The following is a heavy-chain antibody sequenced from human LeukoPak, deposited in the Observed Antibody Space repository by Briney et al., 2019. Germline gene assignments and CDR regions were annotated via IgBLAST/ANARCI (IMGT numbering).Heavy chain of an antibody. CDR1: GSTVSNNC. CDR2: IYNGGST. Sequence: GGSLRLSCAASGSTVSNNCMSWVRQAPGKGLEWVSIIYNGGSTYYTDAVKGRFTISRDNSKNTLYLQMNSLRAEDTAVYYCARAVLNDYAASWGQGTLVTVSS. V-gene: IGHV3-53*01. D-gene: IGHD4-17*01. J-gene: IGHJ4*02. CDR3: ARAVLNDYAAS.